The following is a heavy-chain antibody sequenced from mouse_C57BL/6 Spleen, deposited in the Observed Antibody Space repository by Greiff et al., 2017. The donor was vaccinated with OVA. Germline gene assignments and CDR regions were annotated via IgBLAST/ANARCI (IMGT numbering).Heavy chain of an antibody. V-gene: IGHV5-9-1*02. J-gene: IGHJ2*01. Sequence: EVKLQESGEGLVKPGGSLKLSCAASGFTFSSYAMSWVRQTPEKRLEWVAYISSGGDYIYYADTVKGRFTISRDNARNTLYLQMSSLKSEDTAMYYCTRGRYYDSFDYWGQGTTLTVSS. CDR1: GFTFSSYA. D-gene: IGHD2-4*01. CDR2: ISSGGDYI. CDR3: TRGRYYDSFDY.